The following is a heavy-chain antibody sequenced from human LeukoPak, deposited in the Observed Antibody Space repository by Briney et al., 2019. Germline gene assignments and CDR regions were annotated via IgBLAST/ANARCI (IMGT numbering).Heavy chain of an antibody. V-gene: IGHV3-74*01. CDR1: GFTFSSYW. Sequence: TGVTLRLSCAASGFTFSSYWMHWVPHAPGKGRVWVSSLNSDGSSTSHADSVKGRFTISRDNAKNTLYLQMNSLRAEDTAVYYCARGVRDGYNFFDYWGQGTLVTVSS. J-gene: IGHJ4*02. CDR3: ARGVRDGYNFFDY. D-gene: IGHD5-24*01. CDR2: LNSDGSST.